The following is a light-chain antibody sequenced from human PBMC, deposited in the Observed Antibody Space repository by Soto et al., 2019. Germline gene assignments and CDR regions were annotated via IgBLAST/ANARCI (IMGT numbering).Light chain of an antibody. CDR2: GNS. V-gene: IGLV1-40*01. Sequence: QSVLTQPPSVSGAPGQRVTISCTGSSSNIGAGYDVHWYQQLPGTAPKLLIYGNSNRPSGVPDRFSGSKSGNTASLTISGLQAEDEADYYCSSFTGSNYVFGTGTKVTVL. J-gene: IGLJ1*01. CDR1: SSNIGAGYD. CDR3: SSFTGSNYV.